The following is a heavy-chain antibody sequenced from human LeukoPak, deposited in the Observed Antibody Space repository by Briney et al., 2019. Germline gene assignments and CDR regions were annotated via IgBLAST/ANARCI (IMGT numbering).Heavy chain of an antibody. CDR2: ISHSGST. Sequence: SGTLSLTCAVSGGSLTSNNWWSWVRQPPGKGLEWIGEISHSGSTNYSPSLKSRVTISADKSKNQFSLKLSSVTAADTAVYYCARGRGSYSYYFDYWGQGTLVTVSS. J-gene: IGHJ4*02. CDR3: ARGRGSYSYYFDY. V-gene: IGHV4-4*02. D-gene: IGHD1-26*01. CDR1: GGSLTSNNW.